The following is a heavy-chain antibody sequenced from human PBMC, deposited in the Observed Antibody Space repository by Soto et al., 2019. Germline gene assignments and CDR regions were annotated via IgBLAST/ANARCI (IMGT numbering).Heavy chain of an antibody. D-gene: IGHD2-15*01. CDR1: GGSFSGYY. J-gene: IGHJ4*02. Sequence: SETLSLTCAVYGGSFSGYYWSWIRQPPGKGLEWIGEINHSGSTNYNPSLKSRVTISVDTSKNQFSLKLSSVTAADTAVYYCARGSPRNIVVVVGSPYYFDYWGQGTLVTVSS. CDR2: INHSGST. V-gene: IGHV4-34*01. CDR3: ARGSPRNIVVVVGSPYYFDY.